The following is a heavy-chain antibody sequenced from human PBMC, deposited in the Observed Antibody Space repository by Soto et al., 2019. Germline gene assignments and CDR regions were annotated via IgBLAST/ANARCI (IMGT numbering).Heavy chain of an antibody. CDR1: GGSITSDDYY. D-gene: IGHD1-1*01. CDR2: IYHSGST. Sequence: SETLSLTCSVSGGSITSDDYYWSWIRQPPGKGLEWIGYIYHSGSTYYNPSLKSRVTISLDTSKNQFSLNLSSVTAADTAVYYCAREVTIANNDAFDIWGQGTMVT. J-gene: IGHJ3*02. V-gene: IGHV4-30-4*01. CDR3: AREVTIANNDAFDI.